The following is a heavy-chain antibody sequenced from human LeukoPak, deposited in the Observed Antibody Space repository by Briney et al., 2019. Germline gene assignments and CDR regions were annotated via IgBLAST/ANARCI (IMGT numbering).Heavy chain of an antibody. CDR2: IYYSGST. J-gene: IGHJ2*01. CDR1: GGSISSYY. Sequence: SETLSLTCTVSGGSISSYYWSWIRQPPGKGLEWIGRIYYSGSTYYNPSLKSRVTISVDTSKNQFSLKLSSVTAADTAVYYCARHFHPGGSSWYFDLWGRGTLVTVSS. CDR3: ARHFHPGGSSWYFDL. V-gene: IGHV4-39*01. D-gene: IGHD6-13*01.